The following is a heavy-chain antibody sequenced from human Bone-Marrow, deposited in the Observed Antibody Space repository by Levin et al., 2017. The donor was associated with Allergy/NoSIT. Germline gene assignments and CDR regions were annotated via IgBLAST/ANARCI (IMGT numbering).Heavy chain of an antibody. CDR2: ISSSGSDM. D-gene: IGHD2-8*02. J-gene: IGHJ3*02. CDR1: GFTFSIYS. CDR3: ARGIIGDVRVAHKEAFDI. V-gene: IGHV3-21*01. Sequence: TGGSLRLSCTVSGFTFSIYSINWVRQAPGKGLEWVSSISSSGSDMYYVDSVRGRFTISRDNAKNSLTLQMNSLRAEDTAAYYCARGIIGDVRVAHKEAFDIWGQGTMVSVSS.